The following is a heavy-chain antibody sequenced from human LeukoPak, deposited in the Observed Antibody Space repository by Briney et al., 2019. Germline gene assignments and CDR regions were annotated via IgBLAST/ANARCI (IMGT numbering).Heavy chain of an antibody. Sequence: PGGSLRLSGAASGFTFSSYAMSWVRQAPGKGREWVSAISGSGGSTYYADSVKGRFTISRDNSKNTLYLQMNSLRAEDTAVYYCAKDLSAMYYYDSSGYAYWGQGTLVTVSS. J-gene: IGHJ4*02. V-gene: IGHV3-23*01. D-gene: IGHD3-22*01. CDR1: GFTFSSYA. CDR3: AKDLSAMYYYDSSGYAY. CDR2: ISGSGGST.